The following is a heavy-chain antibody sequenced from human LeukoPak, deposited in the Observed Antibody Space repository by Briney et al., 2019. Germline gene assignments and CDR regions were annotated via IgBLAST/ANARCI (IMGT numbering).Heavy chain of an antibody. CDR1: GFTVSGNY. D-gene: IGHD2-2*01. J-gene: IGHJ6*02. CDR3: ARDRRGSTSSYYYGMDV. CDR2: IYNGGST. V-gene: IGHV3-53*01. Sequence: PGGSLRLSCAASGFTVSGNYMSWIRQAPGKGLEWVSVIYNGGSTYYADSVKGRFTISRDNSKNTLYLQMNSLRAEDTAVYYCARDRRGSTSSYYYGMDVWGQGTTVTVSS.